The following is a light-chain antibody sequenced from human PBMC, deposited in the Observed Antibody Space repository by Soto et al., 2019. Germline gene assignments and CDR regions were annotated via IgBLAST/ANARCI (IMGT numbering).Light chain of an antibody. CDR1: QSVSSS. J-gene: IGKJ1*01. CDR2: GAS. CDR3: QQYSDWPPM. Sequence: EIVLAQSPATLSVSPGETATLYCRASQSVSSSLAWYQQKRGQAPRLLIYGASTRASGIPARFSGSGSGTEFALTITSLQAEELAVYYYQQYSDWPPMFGPGTKVEIK. V-gene: IGKV3-15*01.